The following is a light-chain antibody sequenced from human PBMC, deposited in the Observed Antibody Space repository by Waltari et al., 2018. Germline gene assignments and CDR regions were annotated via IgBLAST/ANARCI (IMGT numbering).Light chain of an antibody. CDR3: QQYYSTPWT. J-gene: IGKJ1*01. Sequence: DIVMTQSPDSLAVSLGERVTINCKSSQSVLYSPNIKSYLAWYQHKPGQPPKLLIYWASTRESGVPDRFSGSGSGTDFTLTITSLQAEDVAVYYCQQYYSTPWTFGQGTKVEIK. CDR1: QSVLYSPNIKSY. CDR2: WAS. V-gene: IGKV4-1*01.